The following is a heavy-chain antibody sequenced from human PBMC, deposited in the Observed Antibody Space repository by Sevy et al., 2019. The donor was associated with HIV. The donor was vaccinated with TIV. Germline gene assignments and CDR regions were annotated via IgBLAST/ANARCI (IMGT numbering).Heavy chain of an antibody. D-gene: IGHD2-15*01. CDR3: VRDRLASATDFDY. Sequence: GGSLRLSCEASGFTFSNYWMTWVRQAPGKGLEWVANIKEDGSDKYYGDSVKGRFSLSRDNAKNSLYLQMDSLRAEDTAVYYCVRDRLASATDFDYWGQGTLVTVSS. V-gene: IGHV3-7*01. CDR1: GFTFSNYW. CDR2: IKEDGSDK. J-gene: IGHJ4*02.